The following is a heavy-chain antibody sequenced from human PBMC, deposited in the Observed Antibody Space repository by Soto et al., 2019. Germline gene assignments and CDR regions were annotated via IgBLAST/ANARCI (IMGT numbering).Heavy chain of an antibody. CDR1: WFSLSTSGMC. Sequence: SGPTLVNTTQTLTLTCTFSWFSLSTSGMCVSWIRQPPGKALEWLARIDWDDDKYYSTSLKTRLTISKDTSKNQVVLTMTNMDPVDTATYYCARLDTAMVPDAFDIWGQGTMVTVS. J-gene: IGHJ3*02. V-gene: IGHV2-70*11. D-gene: IGHD5-18*01. CDR2: IDWDDDK. CDR3: ARLDTAMVPDAFDI.